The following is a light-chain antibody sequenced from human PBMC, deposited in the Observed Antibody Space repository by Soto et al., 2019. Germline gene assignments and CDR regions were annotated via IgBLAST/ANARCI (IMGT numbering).Light chain of an antibody. J-gene: IGLJ1*01. CDR3: CSYAGSYTP. Sequence: QSALTQPRSVSGSPGQSVTISCTGTSSDVGGYKFVSWYQQHPGKAPKLMIYDVSKRPSGVPDRFSGSKSGNTASLTISGLQADDEADYYCCSYAGSYTPFGTGTKLTVL. CDR1: SSDVGGYKF. CDR2: DVS. V-gene: IGLV2-11*01.